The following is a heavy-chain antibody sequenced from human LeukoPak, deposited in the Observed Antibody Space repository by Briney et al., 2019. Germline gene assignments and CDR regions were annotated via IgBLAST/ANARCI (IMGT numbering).Heavy chain of an antibody. CDR2: ISGSTTYI. CDR1: GFTFSIYR. D-gene: IGHD2-15*01. CDR3: ATTRYCNGGSCFALDY. Sequence: GGSLRLSCAASGFTFSIYRMNWVRQAPGKGLEWVASISGSTTYIYYADSMKGRFTISRDNAKNSLFLQMNSLRAEDTAVYYCATTRYCNGGSCFALDYWGQGTLVTVSS. J-gene: IGHJ4*02. V-gene: IGHV3-21*01.